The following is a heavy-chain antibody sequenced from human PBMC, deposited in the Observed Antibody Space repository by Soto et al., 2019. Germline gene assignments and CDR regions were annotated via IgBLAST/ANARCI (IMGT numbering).Heavy chain of an antibody. CDR1: GGSISSSSYY. Sequence: PSETLSLPCTVSGGSISSSSYYWGWIRQPPGKGLEWIGSIYYSGSTYYNPSLKSQVTISVDTSKNQFSLKLSSVTAADTAVYYCARHVLLWFGESNRPNYIDYWGQGTLVTVSS. CDR3: ARHVLLWFGESNRPNYIDY. V-gene: IGHV4-39*01. CDR2: IYYSGST. D-gene: IGHD3-10*01. J-gene: IGHJ4*02.